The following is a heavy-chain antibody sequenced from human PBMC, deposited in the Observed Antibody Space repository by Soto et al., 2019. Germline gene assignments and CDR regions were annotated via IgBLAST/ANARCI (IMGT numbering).Heavy chain of an antibody. CDR2: IFWNDER. V-gene: IGHV2-26*01. CDR1: GFSLSKARMG. CDR3: ARALREGLPIYSFDS. J-gene: IGHJ4*02. D-gene: IGHD1-26*01. Sequence: SGPTLVNPTETLTLTCTVSGFSLSKARMGVSWIRQPPGKALEWLAHIFWNDERSYNTSLKSRLTISRDTSKSQVVLTMTNVDPVDTGTYFCARALREGLPIYSFDSWGQGPLVTAS.